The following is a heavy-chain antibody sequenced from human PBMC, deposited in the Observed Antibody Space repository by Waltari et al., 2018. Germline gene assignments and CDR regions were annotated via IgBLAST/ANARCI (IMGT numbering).Heavy chain of an antibody. Sequence: QVQLVQSGSELKKPGASVKVSCKASGYTFTRYALTWLRRAPGQGLELMGWINTNTGNPTYVQGFTGRFVFSLDTSVSTAYLQISSLKAEDTAVYYCVREVVPTSTIVVNWFDPWGQGTLVTVSS. V-gene: IGHV7-4-1*02. CDR2: INTNTGNP. CDR1: GYTFTRYA. J-gene: IGHJ5*02. CDR3: VREVVPTSTIVVNWFDP. D-gene: IGHD2-2*01.